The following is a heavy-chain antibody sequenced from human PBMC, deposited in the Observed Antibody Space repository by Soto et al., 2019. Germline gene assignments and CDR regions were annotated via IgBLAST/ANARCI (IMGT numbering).Heavy chain of an antibody. CDR3: AKARPSGGYYYVEAFDV. CDR1: GFTFSNYA. V-gene: IGHV3-23*01. D-gene: IGHD3-22*01. Sequence: GGSLRLSCSASGFTFSNYAMSWVRRSPGKGLEWVSAVSSTGTSPYYAGSVQGRFTISRDNSKNMFYLQMKSLRAEDTAIYYCAKARPSGGYYYVEAFDVWGQGTMVTVSS. CDR2: VSSTGTSP. J-gene: IGHJ3*01.